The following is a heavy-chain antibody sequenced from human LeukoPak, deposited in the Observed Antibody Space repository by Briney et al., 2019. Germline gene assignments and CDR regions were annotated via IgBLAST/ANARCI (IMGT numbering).Heavy chain of an antibody. CDR1: GGSISSYY. CDR2: IYYSGST. V-gene: IGHV4-59*01. D-gene: IGHD3-10*01. Sequence: SSETLSLPCTVSGGSISSYYWSWIRQPPGKGLEWIGYIYYSGSTNYNPSLKSRVTISVDTSKNQFSLTLSSVTAADTAVYYCARETPQGFGESYADYWGRGTLVTVSS. CDR3: ARETPQGFGESYADY. J-gene: IGHJ4*02.